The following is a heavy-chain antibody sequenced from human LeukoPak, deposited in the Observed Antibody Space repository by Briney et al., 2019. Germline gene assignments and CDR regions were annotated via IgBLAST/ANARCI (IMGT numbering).Heavy chain of an antibody. Sequence: ASVKVSCKASGYIFTGYYMHWVRQAPGQGLEWMGWINPDNGGTNYALEFQGRVTMTRDTSISTAYMELRSDDTAIYYCARGGGIQLWFNPYYFDYWGRGTPVTVSS. CDR1: GYIFTGYY. D-gene: IGHD5-18*01. CDR2: INPDNGGT. J-gene: IGHJ4*02. CDR3: ARGGGIQLWFNPYYFDY. V-gene: IGHV1-2*02.